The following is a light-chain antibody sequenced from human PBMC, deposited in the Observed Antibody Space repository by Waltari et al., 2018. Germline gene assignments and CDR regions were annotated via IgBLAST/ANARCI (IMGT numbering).Light chain of an antibody. Sequence: DIQMTQSPSTLSASVGDRVAITCRASQAISNWLAWYQQKPGKAPKLLIYKASSLEGGVPSRFSGSGSGTEFTLTISSLQPDDFATYYCQQYRHNVYTFGQGTKL. J-gene: IGKJ2*01. CDR1: QAISNW. CDR3: QQYRHNVYT. CDR2: KAS. V-gene: IGKV1-5*03.